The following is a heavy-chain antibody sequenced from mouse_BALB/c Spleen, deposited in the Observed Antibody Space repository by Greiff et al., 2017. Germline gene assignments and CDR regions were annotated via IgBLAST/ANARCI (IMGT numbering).Heavy chain of an antibody. D-gene: IGHD1-1*01. V-gene: IGHV5-6-5*01. CDR3: ASERTGLRGYFDY. Sequence: DVMLVESGGGLVKPGGSLKLSCAASGFTFSSYAMSWVRQTPEKRLEWVASISSGGSTYYPDSVKGRFTISRDNARNILYLQMSSLRSEDTAMYYCASERTGLRGYFDYWGQGTTLTVSS. CDR1: GFTFSSYA. J-gene: IGHJ2*01. CDR2: ISSGGST.